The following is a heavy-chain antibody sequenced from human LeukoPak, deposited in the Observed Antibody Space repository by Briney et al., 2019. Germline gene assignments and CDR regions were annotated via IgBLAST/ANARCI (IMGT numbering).Heavy chain of an antibody. CDR1: GFTFSDYY. V-gene: IGHV3-11*01. CDR2: ISSSGSTI. CDR3: AKDLGIAAAGTAFDI. D-gene: IGHD6-13*01. J-gene: IGHJ3*02. Sequence: PGGSLRLSCAASGFTFSDYYMSWIRQAPGKGLEWVSYISSSGSTIYYADSVKGRFTISRDNAKNSLYLQMNSLRAEDTAVYYCAKDLGIAAAGTAFDIWGQGTMVTVSS.